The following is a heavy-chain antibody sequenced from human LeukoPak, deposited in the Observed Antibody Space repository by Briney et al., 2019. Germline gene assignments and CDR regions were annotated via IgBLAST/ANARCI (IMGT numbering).Heavy chain of an antibody. V-gene: IGHV3-30*04. Sequence: PGGSLRLSCAASGFTFSSYAMHWVRQAPGKGLEWVAVISYDGSNKYYADSVKGRFTISRDNSKNTLYLQMNSLRAEDTAVYYCARVTNPHYYDSSGLLYYFDYWGQGTLVAVSS. CDR1: GFTFSSYA. CDR2: ISYDGSNK. D-gene: IGHD3-22*01. J-gene: IGHJ4*02. CDR3: ARVTNPHYYDSSGLLYYFDY.